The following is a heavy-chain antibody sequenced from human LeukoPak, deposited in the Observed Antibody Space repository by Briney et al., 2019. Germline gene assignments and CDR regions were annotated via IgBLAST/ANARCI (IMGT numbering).Heavy chain of an antibody. D-gene: IGHD7-27*01. CDR3: ARESTGGTNWFDP. Sequence: GGSLRLSCAASGFTFDDYAMHWVRQAPGKGLEWVSGISWNSGSIGYADSVKGRFTISRDNAKNSLYLQMNSLRAEDAAVYYCARESTGGTNWFDPWGQGTLVTVSS. J-gene: IGHJ5*02. V-gene: IGHV3-9*01. CDR2: ISWNSGSI. CDR1: GFTFDDYA.